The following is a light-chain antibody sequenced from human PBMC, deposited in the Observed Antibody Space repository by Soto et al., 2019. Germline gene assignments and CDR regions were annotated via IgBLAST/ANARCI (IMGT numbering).Light chain of an antibody. V-gene: IGKV3-20*01. CDR3: QQYGSSPLT. J-gene: IGKJ4*01. CDR1: HSVSSSY. CDR2: GAS. Sequence: EIVLTQSPGTLSLSPGERATLSCRASHSVSSSYLAWYQQKPGQAPRLLTYGASSRATGIPDRFSGCGSGTDFTPTISSLEPEDFAVYSCQQYGSSPLTFGGGTKVEIK.